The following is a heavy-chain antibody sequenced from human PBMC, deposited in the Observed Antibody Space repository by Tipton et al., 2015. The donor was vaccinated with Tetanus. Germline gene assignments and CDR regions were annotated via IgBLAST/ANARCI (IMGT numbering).Heavy chain of an antibody. V-gene: IGHV4-39*07. D-gene: IGHD5-18*01. CDR1: GASISSSRRFD. CDR2: ISYSGST. Sequence: TLSLTCTVSGASISSSRRFDCGWTRQPPGKGLEWIGTISYSGSTSYSPSFKSRVTISVDTPKNQFSLKLTSLTVADTAVYYCARGGSYSYGPRGFDLWGRGTLVTVSS. J-gene: IGHJ2*01. CDR3: ARGGSYSYGPRGFDL.